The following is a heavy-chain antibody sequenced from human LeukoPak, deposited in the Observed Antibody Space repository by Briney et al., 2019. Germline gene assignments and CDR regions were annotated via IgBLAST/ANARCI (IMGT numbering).Heavy chain of an antibody. CDR3: ARVLGYSSSWYVFDY. CDR1: GFTFSDYY. CDR2: IYSGGST. D-gene: IGHD6-13*01. V-gene: IGHV3-53*01. J-gene: IGHJ4*02. Sequence: GGSLRLSCAASGFTFSDYYMSWIRQAPGKGLEWVSVIYSGGSTYYADSVKGRFTISRDNSKNTLYLQMNSLRAEDTAVYYCARVLGYSSSWYVFDYWGQGTLVTVSS.